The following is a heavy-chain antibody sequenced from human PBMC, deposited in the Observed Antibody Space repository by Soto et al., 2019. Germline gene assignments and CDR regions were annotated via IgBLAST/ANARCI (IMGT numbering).Heavy chain of an antibody. CDR3: AKGGDVLLGFGEAYFDY. D-gene: IGHD3-10*01. V-gene: IGHV3-9*01. CDR1: GFTFDDYA. CDR2: ISWNSGSI. J-gene: IGHJ4*02. Sequence: EVQLVESGGGLVQPGRSLRLSCAASGFTFDDYAMHWVRQAPGKGLEWVSGISWNSGSIGYADSVKGRFTISRDNAKKSRYLEMNSLRAEDTALSYCAKGGDVLLGFGEAYFDYWGQGTLVTVSS.